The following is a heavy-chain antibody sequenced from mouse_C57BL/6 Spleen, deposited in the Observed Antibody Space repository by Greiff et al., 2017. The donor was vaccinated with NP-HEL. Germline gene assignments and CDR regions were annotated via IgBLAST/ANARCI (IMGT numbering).Heavy chain of an antibody. CDR2: IDPSDSYT. D-gene: IGHD2-5*01. Sequence: VQLQQPGAELVKPGASVKLSCKASGYTFTSYWMQWVKQRPGQGLEWIGEIDPSDSYTNYNQKFKGKATLTVDTSSSTAYMQLSSLTSEDSAVYYCASGGYSNYVGFAYWGQGTLVTVSA. CDR1: GYTFTSYW. CDR3: ASGGYSNYVGFAY. J-gene: IGHJ3*01. V-gene: IGHV1-50*01.